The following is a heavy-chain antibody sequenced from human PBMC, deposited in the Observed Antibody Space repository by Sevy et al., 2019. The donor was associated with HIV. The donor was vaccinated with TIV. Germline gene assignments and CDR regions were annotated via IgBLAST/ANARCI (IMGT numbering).Heavy chain of an antibody. CDR2: ISGSGGST. CDR3: AKDQTLYYDFWSGYYTGSGYYYYYGMDV. J-gene: IGHJ6*02. CDR1: GFTFSSYA. V-gene: IGHV3-23*01. Sequence: GESLKISCAASGFTFSSYAMSWVRQAPGKGLEWVSAISGSGGSTYYADSVKGRFTISRDNSKNTLYLQMTSLRAEDTAVYYCAKDQTLYYDFWSGYYTGSGYYYYYGMDVWGQGTTVTVSS. D-gene: IGHD3-3*01.